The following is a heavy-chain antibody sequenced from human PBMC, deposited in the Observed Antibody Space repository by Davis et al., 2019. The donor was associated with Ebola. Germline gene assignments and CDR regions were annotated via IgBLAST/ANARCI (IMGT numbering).Heavy chain of an antibody. CDR1: GGSLSVDY. Sequence: SETLSLTCAVSGGSLSVDYWNWIRQPPGKGLEWIGSIYHSGSTYYNPSLKSRVTISVDTSKNQFSLKLSSVTAADSAVYYCARDEHNYYYDSSGYYLSPAEYFQHCGQGTLVTVSS. CDR3: ARDEHNYYYDSSGYYLSPAEYFQH. D-gene: IGHD3-22*01. CDR2: IYHSGST. J-gene: IGHJ1*01. V-gene: IGHV4-38-2*02.